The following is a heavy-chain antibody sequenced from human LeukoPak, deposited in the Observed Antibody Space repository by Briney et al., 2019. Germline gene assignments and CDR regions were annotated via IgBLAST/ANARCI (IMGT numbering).Heavy chain of an antibody. Sequence: SQTLSLTCAISGDSVSSNSVAWNWIRQSPSRGLEWLGRTYYRSKWYNDYAVSVKSRITINPDTSKNQFSLQLNSVTPEDTAVYYCARGRALKQWLPRGAFDIWGQGTMVTVSS. CDR2: TYYRSKWYN. CDR1: GDSVSSNSVA. V-gene: IGHV6-1*01. CDR3: ARGRALKQWLPRGAFDI. J-gene: IGHJ3*02. D-gene: IGHD6-19*01.